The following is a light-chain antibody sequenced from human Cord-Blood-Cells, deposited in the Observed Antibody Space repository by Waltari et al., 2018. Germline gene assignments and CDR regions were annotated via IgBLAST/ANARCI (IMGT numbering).Light chain of an antibody. Sequence: VIWMTQSPSLLSASTGDRVTISCRMSQGSSGYLAWYQQKPGKAPELLIYAASTLQSGVPSRFSGSESGTDFTLTISCLQSEDFATYYCQQYYSFPIFTFGPGTKVDIK. CDR2: AAS. V-gene: IGKV1D-8*01. CDR1: QGSSGY. CDR3: QQYYSFPIFT. J-gene: IGKJ3*01.